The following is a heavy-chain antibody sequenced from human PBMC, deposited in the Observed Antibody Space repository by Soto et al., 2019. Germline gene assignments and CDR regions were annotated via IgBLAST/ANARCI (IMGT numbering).Heavy chain of an antibody. J-gene: IGHJ4*02. CDR2: VNHSGST. D-gene: IGHD3-3*01. Sequence: QVQLQQWGAGLLNPSETLSLTCAVYGGSFSPYYWSWIRQPRGKGLEWIGEVNHSGSTNSNPSLKSQVSISLDTSKYQFSLKLSPVTAADTAVYYCARATDPVLQSLEWSTIVPLYFDLWGQGTLITVYS. V-gene: IGHV4-34*02. CDR1: GGSFSPYY. CDR3: ARATDPVLQSLEWSTIVPLYFDL.